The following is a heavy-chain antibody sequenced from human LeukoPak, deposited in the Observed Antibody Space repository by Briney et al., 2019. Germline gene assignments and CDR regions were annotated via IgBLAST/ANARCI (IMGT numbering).Heavy chain of an antibody. D-gene: IGHD1-26*01. CDR2: INHSGST. CDR1: GGSFSGYY. Sequence: PSETLSLTCAVYGGSFSGYYWSWIRQPPGKGLEWIGEINHSGSTNYNPSLKSRVTISVDTSKNQFSLKLSSVTAADTAVYYCKGSGSYYEWYFDYWGQGTLVTVSS. CDR3: KGSGSYYEWYFDY. J-gene: IGHJ4*02. V-gene: IGHV4-34*01.